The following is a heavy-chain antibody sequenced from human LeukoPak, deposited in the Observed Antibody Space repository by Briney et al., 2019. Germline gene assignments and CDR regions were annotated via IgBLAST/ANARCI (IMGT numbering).Heavy chain of an antibody. CDR2: IYDSGST. V-gene: IGHV4-59*12. D-gene: IGHD2-15*01. Sequence: SETLSLTCTVSGGSISSYYWSWIRQPPGKGREWIGYIYDSGSTNYNPSLKSRVTISVDTSKNQFSLQLSCVTAADTAVYYCARERRRNYSVGASFGLDVWGQGTTVTVSS. J-gene: IGHJ6*02. CDR3: ARERRRNYSVGASFGLDV. CDR1: GGSISSYY.